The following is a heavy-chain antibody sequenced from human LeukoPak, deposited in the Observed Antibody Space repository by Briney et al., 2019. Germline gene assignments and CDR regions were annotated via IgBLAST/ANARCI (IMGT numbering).Heavy chain of an antibody. V-gene: IGHV1-69*05. CDR3: ASSWDGYNSPFDY. Sequence: SVKVSCKASGGTFSSYAISWVRQAPGQGLEWMGGIIPIFGTANYAQKFQGRVTITTDGSTSTAYMELSSLRSEETAVYYCASSWDGYNSPFDYWGQGTLVTVSS. CDR2: IIPIFGTA. CDR1: GGTFSSYA. D-gene: IGHD5-24*01. J-gene: IGHJ4*02.